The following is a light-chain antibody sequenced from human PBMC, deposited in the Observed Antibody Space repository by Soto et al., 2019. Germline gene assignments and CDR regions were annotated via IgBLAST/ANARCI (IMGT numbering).Light chain of an antibody. CDR3: QQYYSYPRT. V-gene: IGKV1-8*01. Sequence: IQLTQSPSTLSASIGDRVTITCRASQSISSYLAWYQQKPGKAPKLLIYAASTLQSGVPSRFSGSGSGTDFTLTISCLQSEDFATYYCQQYYSYPRTFGQGTKVDIK. CDR1: QSISSY. CDR2: AAS. J-gene: IGKJ1*01.